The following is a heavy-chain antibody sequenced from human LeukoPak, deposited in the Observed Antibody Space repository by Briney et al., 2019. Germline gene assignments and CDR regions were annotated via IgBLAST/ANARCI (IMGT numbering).Heavy chain of an antibody. CDR1: GFTFSDFY. CDR3: ARSSSSWYSWFDP. J-gene: IGHJ5*02. CDR2: ISTSESTK. D-gene: IGHD6-13*01. Sequence: PGGSLRLSCAASGFTFSDFYMNWIRQAPGKGLEWVSYISTSESTKHYADSVKGRFTISRDNAKNSLYLQMNSLRAEDTAVYYCARSSSSWYSWFDPWGQGTLVTVSS. V-gene: IGHV3-11*04.